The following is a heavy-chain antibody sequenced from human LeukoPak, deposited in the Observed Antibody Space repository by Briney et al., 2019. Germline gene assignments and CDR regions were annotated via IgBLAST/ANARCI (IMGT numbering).Heavy chain of an antibody. CDR1: GGSISSYY. CDR3: ARVTGYVIEDYFDY. V-gene: IGHV4-4*07. Sequence: PSETLSLTCTVSGGSISSYYWSWIRQPAGKGLEWIGRIHTSGSTNYNPSLKSRVTMSVDTSKNQFSLKLRSVTAADTAVYYCARVTGYVIEDYFDYWGQGTLVTVSS. CDR2: IHTSGST. J-gene: IGHJ4*02. D-gene: IGHD3-22*01.